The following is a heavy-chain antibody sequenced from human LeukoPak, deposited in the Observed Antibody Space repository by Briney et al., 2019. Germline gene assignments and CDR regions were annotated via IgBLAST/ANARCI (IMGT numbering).Heavy chain of an antibody. V-gene: IGHV3-33*02. CDR3: ARARQNWHLDY. CDR2: IGFDGSNR. D-gene: IGHD2/OR15-2a*01. J-gene: IGHJ4*02. Sequence: PGGSLRLSCAASGFTFSNYGMHWVRQAQGKGLEWEAIIGFDGSNRYYGDSGKGRFTISRDSSRNTLFMQMDSLRVEDTAVYDCARARQNWHLDYGGRETGVTV. CDR1: GFTFSNYG.